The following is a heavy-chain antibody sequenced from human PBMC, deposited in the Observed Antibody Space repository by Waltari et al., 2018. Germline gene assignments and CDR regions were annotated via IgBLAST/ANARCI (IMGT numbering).Heavy chain of an antibody. Sequence: QVQLVQSGAEVKKPGASVTVSCKASGYTFTSYAMHWVRQAPGQRLEWMGWINAGNGNTKYSQKFQGRVTITRDTSASTAYMERSSLRSEDTAVYYCWYSSSLGLDYWGQGTLVTVSS. J-gene: IGHJ4*02. D-gene: IGHD6-6*01. CDR1: GYTFTSYA. CDR2: INAGNGNT. CDR3: WYSSSLGLDY. V-gene: IGHV1-3*01.